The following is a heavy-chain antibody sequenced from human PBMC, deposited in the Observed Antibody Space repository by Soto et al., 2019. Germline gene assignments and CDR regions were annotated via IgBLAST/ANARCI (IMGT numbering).Heavy chain of an antibody. Sequence: QVLLVQSGAEVKKPGASVKLSCKASGYTFTSYYMHWVRLAPGQGPEWVGIINPFGGSTSYAQNFQGRITMTSDTSTSTVYMELSGLRSEDTAVYYCARALPRIAASREGDYWGQGTLVSVSS. CDR1: GYTFTSYY. CDR2: INPFGGST. V-gene: IGHV1-46*01. CDR3: ARALPRIAASREGDY. D-gene: IGHD6-6*01. J-gene: IGHJ4*02.